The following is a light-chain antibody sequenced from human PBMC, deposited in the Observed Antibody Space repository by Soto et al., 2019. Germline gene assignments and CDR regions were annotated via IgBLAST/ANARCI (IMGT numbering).Light chain of an antibody. CDR1: QSVSSN. Sequence: EIVMTQSPATLYVSPGERATLSCRASQSVSSNLAWYQQRPGHPPRLVIYGASTRATGIAARFSGSGSGTEFTLTISSLQSEDFAVSFCQQYGRTFGQGTKVDIK. CDR2: GAS. J-gene: IGKJ2*01. V-gene: IGKV3-15*01. CDR3: QQYGRT.